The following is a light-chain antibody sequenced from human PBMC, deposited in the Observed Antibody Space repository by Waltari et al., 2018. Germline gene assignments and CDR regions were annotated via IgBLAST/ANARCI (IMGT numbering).Light chain of an antibody. CDR1: PDINNC. Sequence: DIQMTQSPSSVSASVGARVNITCRASPDINNCLAWYQQKPGKAPNLLIYDASSLESGVPSWFSGSGSGADFTLTITSLQSEDFATYYCQQAKSFPHTFGGGTKVEIK. CDR2: DAS. J-gene: IGKJ4*01. V-gene: IGKV1-12*01. CDR3: QQAKSFPHT.